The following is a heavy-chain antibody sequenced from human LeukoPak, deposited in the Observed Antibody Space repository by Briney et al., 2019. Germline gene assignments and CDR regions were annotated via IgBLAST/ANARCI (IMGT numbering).Heavy chain of an antibody. V-gene: IGHV4-61*02. D-gene: IGHD2-2*01. CDR3: ARRCSSTNCFVWYFDS. Sequence: SETLSLTCTVSGGSISSGSYYWSWIRQPAGKGLEWIGRIYTCGSTNYNPSLKSRVTISVDTSKNQFSLKLSSVTAADTAVYYCARRCSSTNCFVWYFDSWGRGTLVTVSS. J-gene: IGHJ2*01. CDR2: IYTCGST. CDR1: GGSISSGSYY.